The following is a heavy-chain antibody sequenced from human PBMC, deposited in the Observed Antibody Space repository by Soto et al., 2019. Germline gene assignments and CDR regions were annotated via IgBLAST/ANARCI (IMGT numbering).Heavy chain of an antibody. CDR3: ARQGIAAAGSEGLWRNWFDP. CDR2: IDPSDSYT. V-gene: IGHV5-10-1*01. D-gene: IGHD6-13*01. Sequence: GESLKISCKGSGYSFTSYWISWVRQMPGKGLEWMGRIDPSDSYTNYSPSFQGHVTISADKSISTAYLQWSSLKASDTAMYYCARQGIAAAGSEGLWRNWFDPWGQGALVTVSS. J-gene: IGHJ5*02. CDR1: GYSFTSYW.